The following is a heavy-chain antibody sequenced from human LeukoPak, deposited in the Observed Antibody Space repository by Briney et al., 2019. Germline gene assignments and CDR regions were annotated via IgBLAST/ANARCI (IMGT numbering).Heavy chain of an antibody. CDR2: ISYDGRND. J-gene: IGHJ3*02. CDR1: GFTFSSYA. D-gene: IGHD3-3*01. CDR3: ARVMSGYYVVLDI. Sequence: GGSLRLSCAASGFTFSSYAMHWVRQAPGKGLEWVAVISYDGRNDYYADSVTGRFTISRDISKNTLYLQMNSLRVEDTAVYYCARVMSGYYVVLDIWGQGTMVTVSS. V-gene: IGHV3-30*04.